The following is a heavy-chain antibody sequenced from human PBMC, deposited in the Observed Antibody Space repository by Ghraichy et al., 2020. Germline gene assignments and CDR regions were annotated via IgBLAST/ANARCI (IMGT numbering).Heavy chain of an antibody. CDR1: GFTFSSCA. CDR2: ISDTGITT. J-gene: IGHJ4*02. Sequence: GGSLRLSCAASGFTFSSCAMSWVRQAPGKGLEWVSAISDTGITTYYADSVKGRVTISRDNSKNTLYLQMNSLRGEDTAIYYCAKGRALPSTHYFDYWGQGTLVTVSS. D-gene: IGHD2-21*02. CDR3: AKGRALPSTHYFDY. V-gene: IGHV3-23*01.